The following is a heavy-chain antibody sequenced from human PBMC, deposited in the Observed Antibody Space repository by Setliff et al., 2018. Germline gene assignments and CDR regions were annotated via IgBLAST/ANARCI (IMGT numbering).Heavy chain of an antibody. CDR1: GGFISSYY. D-gene: IGHD5-12*01. V-gene: IGHV4-4*08. J-gene: IGHJ4*02. Sequence: TLSLTCSVSGGFISSYYWSWIRQPPGRGLEWIGFIYTSLSTIYNPSLKSRVTISVDTSENHFSLRLGSVTAADTAVYYCARHYGGGYKHFDYWGQGTLVTVSS. CDR2: IYTSLST. CDR3: ARHYGGGYKHFDY.